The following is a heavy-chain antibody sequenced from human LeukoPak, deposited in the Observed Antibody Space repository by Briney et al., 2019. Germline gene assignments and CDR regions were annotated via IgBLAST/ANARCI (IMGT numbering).Heavy chain of an antibody. Sequence: GGSLRLSCAASGFTFTTYWMSWVRQAPAQGLEWVANINQDGSHKYYVESVKGRFTISRDNAKNSIYLQVNSLRAEDTAVYYCARGFDGYYGFDIWGQGTMVTVSS. J-gene: IGHJ3*02. CDR3: ARGFDGYYGFDI. D-gene: IGHD5-24*01. V-gene: IGHV3-7*05. CDR1: GFTFTTYW. CDR2: INQDGSHK.